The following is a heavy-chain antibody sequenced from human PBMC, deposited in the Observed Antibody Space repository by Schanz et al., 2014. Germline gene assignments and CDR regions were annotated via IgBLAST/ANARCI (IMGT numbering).Heavy chain of an antibody. V-gene: IGHV3-30*03. Sequence: VQLVESGGGLVQPGGSLRLSCAASGFTFSSYGMHWVRQAPGKGLEWVAIISLDGSNQYYADSVKGRFTISRDNTRNTLYLQMNSLSAEDTAVYYCARGAGGLDTWGQGTPVTVSS. CDR1: GFTFSSYG. D-gene: IGHD3-16*01. CDR2: ISLDGSNQ. CDR3: ARGAGGLDT. J-gene: IGHJ5*02.